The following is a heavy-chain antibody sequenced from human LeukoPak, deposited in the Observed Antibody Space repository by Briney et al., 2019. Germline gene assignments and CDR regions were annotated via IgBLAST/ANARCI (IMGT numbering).Heavy chain of an antibody. D-gene: IGHD1-26*01. J-gene: IGHJ4*02. CDR1: GFTFSNTF. Sequence: GGSLRLSCATSGFTFSNTFLNWVRQAPGKGLQYVSSIDTVDYTYYADSVKGRFTISRDNAKNSLYLQINSLRAEDTAVYYCATESSGALDFWGQGTLVTVSS. CDR2: IDTVDYT. V-gene: IGHV3-69-1*01. CDR3: ATESSGALDF.